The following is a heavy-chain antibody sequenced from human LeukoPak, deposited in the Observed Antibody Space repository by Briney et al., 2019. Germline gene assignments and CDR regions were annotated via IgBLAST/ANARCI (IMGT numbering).Heavy chain of an antibody. CDR2: INWDGGST. J-gene: IGHJ4*02. D-gene: IGHD6-19*01. CDR1: GFTFYDYG. CDR3: ARVYSSGWYYFDY. V-gene: IGHV3-20*01. Sequence: GGSLRLSCAASGFTFYDYGMSWVCHAPGKGLEWVSGINWDGGSTGYADSVKGRFTISRDNAKNSLYLQMNSLRAEDTALYHCARVYSSGWYYFDYWGQGTLVTVSS.